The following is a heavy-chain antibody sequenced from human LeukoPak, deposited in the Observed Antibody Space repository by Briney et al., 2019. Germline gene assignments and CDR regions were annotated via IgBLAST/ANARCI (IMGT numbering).Heavy chain of an antibody. CDR2: IIPIFGTA. CDR1: GGTFSSYA. Sequence: SVKVSCKASGGTFSSYAISWVRQAPGQGLEWMGGIIPIFGTANYAQKFQGRVTITADKSTSTAYMELSSLRSEDTAVYYCAGVFMVRGVIIYWFDPWGQGTLVTVSS. J-gene: IGHJ5*02. V-gene: IGHV1-69*06. CDR3: AGVFMVRGVIIYWFDP. D-gene: IGHD3-10*01.